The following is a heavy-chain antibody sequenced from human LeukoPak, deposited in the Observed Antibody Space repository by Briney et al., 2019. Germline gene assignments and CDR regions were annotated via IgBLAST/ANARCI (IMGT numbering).Heavy chain of an antibody. CDR3: AKELWFVNSYYFDY. Sequence: GGSLRLSCAASGFTFSSYGMHWVRQAPGKGLEWVAVIWYDGSNKYYADSVKGRFTISRDNSKNTLYLQMHSLRAEDTAVHYCAKELWFVNSYYFDYWGLGTLVTVSS. CDR2: IWYDGSNK. CDR1: GFTFSSYG. V-gene: IGHV3-33*06. J-gene: IGHJ4*02. D-gene: IGHD3-10*01.